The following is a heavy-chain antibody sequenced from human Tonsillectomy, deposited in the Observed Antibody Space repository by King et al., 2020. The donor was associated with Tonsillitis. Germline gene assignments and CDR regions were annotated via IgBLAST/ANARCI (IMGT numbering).Heavy chain of an antibody. CDR2: IYWDDDK. J-gene: IGHJ1*01. CDR1: GFSLSTSGVG. D-gene: IGHD6-13*01. Sequence: LTLKESGPTLVKPTQTLTLTCTFSGFSLSTSGVGVGWIRQPPGKALEWLALIYWDDDKRYSPSLKSRLTITKDTSKNQVVLTMTNMDPVDTATYYCAPAVQQLGRTEYFQHWGQGTLVTVSS. V-gene: IGHV2-5*02. CDR3: APAVQQLGRTEYFQH.